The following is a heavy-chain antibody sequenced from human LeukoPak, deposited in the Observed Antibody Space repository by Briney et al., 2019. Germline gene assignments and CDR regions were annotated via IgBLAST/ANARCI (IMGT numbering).Heavy chain of an antibody. CDR1: GYIFTDYY. CDR2: INPKSGGT. J-gene: IGHJ4*02. V-gene: IGHV1-2*02. CDR3: AKSQYSFGSGSTRPLFDH. Sequence: ASVKVSCKASGYIFTDYYIHWVRQARGQGLEWMGWINPKSGGTYFAQSFEARVTLSRDTSINTAYMEMRGLTSDDTAIYYCAKSQYSFGSGSTRPLFDHWGQGTLVTVSS. D-gene: IGHD3-10*01.